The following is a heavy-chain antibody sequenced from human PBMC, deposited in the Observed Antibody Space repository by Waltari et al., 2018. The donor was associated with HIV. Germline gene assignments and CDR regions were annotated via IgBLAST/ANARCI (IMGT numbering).Heavy chain of an antibody. Sequence: QVQLVQSGAEVKKPGASVKVSCKASGYTFTGYDMPWMRQAPGQGLEWMGWINPNSGGTNYAQKFQGRVTMTRDTSISTAYMELSRLRSDDTAVYYCARVEVGIAVAGTADYWGQGTLVTVSS. CDR1: GYTFTGYD. CDR2: INPNSGGT. D-gene: IGHD6-19*01. V-gene: IGHV1-2*02. J-gene: IGHJ4*02. CDR3: ARVEVGIAVAGTADY.